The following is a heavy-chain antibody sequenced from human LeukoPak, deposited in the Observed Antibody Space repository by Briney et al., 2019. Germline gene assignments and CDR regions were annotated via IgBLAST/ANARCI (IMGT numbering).Heavy chain of an antibody. CDR3: ARDLGYCSGGSCYSAYYYYMDV. D-gene: IGHD2-15*01. V-gene: IGHV3-21*04. J-gene: IGHJ6*03. Sequence: SVKGRFTISRDNAKNSVYLQMNSLRSEDTAVYYCARDLGYCSGGSCYSAYYYYMDVWGKGTTVTISS.